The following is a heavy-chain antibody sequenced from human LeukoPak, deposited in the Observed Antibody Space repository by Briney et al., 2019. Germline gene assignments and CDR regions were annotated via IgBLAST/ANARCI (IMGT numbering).Heavy chain of an antibody. CDR1: GGSIGSHY. D-gene: IGHD2-2*01. J-gene: IGHJ5*02. V-gene: IGHV4-59*11. CDR3: ARDGSFPGSPNNWLDP. CDR2: IYYDGNT. Sequence: SETLSLTCTVSGGSIGSHYWSWIRQPPGKGLEWVGYIYYDGNTNYNPSLKSRVTISVDTSKNQFSLKLSSVTAAATAVYYCARDGSFPGSPNNWLDPWGQGTLVTVSS.